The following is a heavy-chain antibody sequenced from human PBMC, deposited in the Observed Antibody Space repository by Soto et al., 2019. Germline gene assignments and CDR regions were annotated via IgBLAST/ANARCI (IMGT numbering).Heavy chain of an antibody. Sequence: QVQLVQSGAEVKKPGASVKVSCKSSGYTFTSYYVHWVRQAPGQGLEWMGMINPYDGTSRYARKFQGRATMTRDTSTSTVYVELSSLRSDDTAVFYCTRDFMTVSKGYGYWDQGTLVTVSS. CDR3: TRDFMTVSKGYGY. V-gene: IGHV1-46*01. J-gene: IGHJ4*02. CDR2: INPYDGTS. D-gene: IGHD4-17*01. CDR1: GYTFTSYY.